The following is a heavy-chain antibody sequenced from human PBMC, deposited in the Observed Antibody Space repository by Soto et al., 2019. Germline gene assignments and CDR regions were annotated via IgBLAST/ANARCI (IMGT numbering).Heavy chain of an antibody. CDR1: GASIRSGGYY. Sequence: PSETLSLTGSVSGASIRSGGYYWSWLRQSPGKGLEWIGHIYYTGSTFYSPSLKSRLTISLDTPKNQFSLDLNSVTTADTAMYYCARIEMASIKWGRGTLVTVSS. CDR3: ARIEMASIK. V-gene: IGHV4-31*03. D-gene: IGHD5-12*01. J-gene: IGHJ4*02. CDR2: IYYTGST.